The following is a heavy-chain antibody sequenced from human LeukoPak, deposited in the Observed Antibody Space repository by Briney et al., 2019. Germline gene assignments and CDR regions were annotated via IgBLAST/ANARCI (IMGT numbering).Heavy chain of an antibody. V-gene: IGHV4-34*01. D-gene: IGHD2-2*01. CDR3: ARGQQLVVPPEEAKQTTRDNYFDY. J-gene: IGHJ4*02. CDR2: INHSGST. CDR1: GGSFRGYS. Sequence: NPSETLSLTCAVYGGSFRGYSWSWIRQPPGKGLEWIGEINHSGSTNYNPSLKSRVTISVDTSKNQFSLTLNSVTAADTAVYYCARGQQLVVPPEEAKQTTRDNYFDYWGQGTLVTVSS.